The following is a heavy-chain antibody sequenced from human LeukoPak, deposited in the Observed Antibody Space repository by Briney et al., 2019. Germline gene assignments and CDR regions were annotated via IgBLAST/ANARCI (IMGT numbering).Heavy chain of an antibody. D-gene: IGHD5-18*01. Sequence: SETLSLTCTVSGGSISSSSYCWGWIRQPPGKGLEWIGSIYYSGSTYYNPSLKSRVTISVDTSKNQFSLKLSSVTAADTAVYYCTSRPVPWIQLWNDYWGQGTLVTVSS. CDR2: IYYSGST. CDR1: GGSISSSSYC. J-gene: IGHJ4*02. V-gene: IGHV4-39*01. CDR3: TSRPVPWIQLWNDY.